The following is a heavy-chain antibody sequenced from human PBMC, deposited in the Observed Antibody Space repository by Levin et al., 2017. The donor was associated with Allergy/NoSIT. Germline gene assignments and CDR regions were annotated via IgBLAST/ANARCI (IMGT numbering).Heavy chain of an antibody. CDR3: ARVGYEYGDYWGLV. V-gene: IGHV4-34*01. CDR1: GASLNGYY. CDR2: VSHIGWP. Sequence: LRLSCAVYGASLNGYYWSWIRQPPGKGLEWIGEVSHIGWPSYNPSLRSRVTISVDRSKNQFSLKLISVTAADTAVYFCARVGYEYGDYWGLVWGQGALVTVSS. J-gene: IGHJ4*02. D-gene: IGHD4-17*01.